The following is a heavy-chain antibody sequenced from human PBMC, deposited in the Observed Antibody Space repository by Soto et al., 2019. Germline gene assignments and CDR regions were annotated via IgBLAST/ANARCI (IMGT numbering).Heavy chain of an antibody. J-gene: IGHJ6*02. CDR2: IKQDGTEK. CDR3: ARDADASGWYHYGFDV. CDR1: GFSLSHYW. Sequence: PGGSLRLSCAASGFSLSHYWMNWVRQAPGKGLEWVANIKQDGTEKYYVDSVKGRFFISRDNAKNSLFLQLNSLRAEDTALYYCARDADASGWYHYGFDVWGQGTMVTVSS. D-gene: IGHD6-19*01. V-gene: IGHV3-7*01.